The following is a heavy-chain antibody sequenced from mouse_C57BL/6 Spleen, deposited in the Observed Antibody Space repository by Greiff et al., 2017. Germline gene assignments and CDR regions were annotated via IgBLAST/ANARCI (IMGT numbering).Heavy chain of an antibody. D-gene: IGHD1-1*01. Sequence: VQLQQSGPGLVPPSQSLSITCTVSGFSLTSYGVHWVRQSPGKGLEWLGVIWSGGSTDYNAAFISRLSISKDNSKSQVFFKMNSLQADDTAIYYCARGPSTVEYFDVWGTGTTVTVSS. CDR1: GFSLTSYG. J-gene: IGHJ1*03. CDR3: ARGPSTVEYFDV. CDR2: IWSGGST. V-gene: IGHV2-2*01.